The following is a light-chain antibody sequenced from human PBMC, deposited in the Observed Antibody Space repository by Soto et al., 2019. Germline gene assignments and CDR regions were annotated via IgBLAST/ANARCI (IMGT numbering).Light chain of an antibody. CDR1: QSVSPW. CDR3: QQYHSFPWT. J-gene: IGKJ1*01. V-gene: IGKV1-5*01. Sequence: DIQMTQSPSTLSASVGDGVTITCRASQSVSPWLAWFQQKPGKAPKLLISDVSNLESGVPSRFSAGGSGTEFTLTISSLQPDDFASYYCQQYHSFPWTFGQGTTVEVK. CDR2: DVS.